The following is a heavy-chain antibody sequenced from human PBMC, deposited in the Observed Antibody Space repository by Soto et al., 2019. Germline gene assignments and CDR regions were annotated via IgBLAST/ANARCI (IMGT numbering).Heavy chain of an antibody. CDR2: IHWDDDK. CDR1: GFSLSTSGVG. J-gene: IGHJ5*02. Sequence: QITLKESGPTLVKPTQTLTMTCTFSGFSLSTSGVGVGWIRQPPGKALEWLALIHWDDDKRYSPSLNSRLIITKDTSNSQVVVTMTNMDHVDTATYYCAHRRDGHFDPWGQGTLVTVSS. V-gene: IGHV2-5*02. CDR3: AHRRDGHFDP.